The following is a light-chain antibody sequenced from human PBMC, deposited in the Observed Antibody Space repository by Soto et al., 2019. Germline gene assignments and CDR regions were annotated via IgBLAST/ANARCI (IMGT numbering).Light chain of an antibody. J-gene: IGLJ1*01. Sequence: QSVLTQPPSVSEAPGQRVTISCTGSSSNIGAGYEAHWYQQVPGTAPKLLIYENNNRPSGVPDRFSGSKSGTSASLAITGLQDEDEAEYYCQSYDSSLSVYVFGTGTKVTV. CDR3: QSYDSSLSVYV. CDR2: ENN. CDR1: SSNIGAGYE. V-gene: IGLV1-40*01.